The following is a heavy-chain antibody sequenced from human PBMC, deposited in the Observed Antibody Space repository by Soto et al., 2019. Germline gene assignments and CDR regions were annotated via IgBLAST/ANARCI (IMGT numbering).Heavy chain of an antibody. CDR1: GFTVSSNY. J-gene: IGHJ4*02. D-gene: IGHD6-13*01. Sequence: GGSLKLSCAASGFTVSSNYMHWVRQAPGKGLEWVAVIWYDGTDKYYADSVKGRFTISRDNSKNTLYLQMNSLRAEDTAVYYCAKGPSRYIAAAGYFDYWGQGTLVTVSS. V-gene: IGHV3-30*02. CDR3: AKGPSRYIAAAGYFDY. CDR2: IWYDGTDK.